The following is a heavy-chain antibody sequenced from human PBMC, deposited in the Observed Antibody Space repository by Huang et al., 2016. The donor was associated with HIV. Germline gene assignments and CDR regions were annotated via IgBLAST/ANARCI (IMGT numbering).Heavy chain of an antibody. Sequence: QVQLVESGGGVVQPGRCLRRSCAASRFTFGNYGMHWVRLVPGKWLEWLAVISYEGSNKYYADSMKGRFTISRDNSKNTLYLQMNSLRAEDTAVYYCARDLWLRDLYYYYYMDVWGKGTTVTVSS. D-gene: IGHD5-12*01. CDR2: ISYEGSNK. V-gene: IGHV3-30*19. J-gene: IGHJ6*03. CDR1: RFTFGNYG. CDR3: ARDLWLRDLYYYYYMDV.